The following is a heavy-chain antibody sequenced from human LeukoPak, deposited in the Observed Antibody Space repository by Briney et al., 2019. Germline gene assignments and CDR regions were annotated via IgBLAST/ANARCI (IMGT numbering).Heavy chain of an antibody. CDR1: GFTFSSYW. CDR2: IKQDGSEK. Sequence: GGSLRLSCAASGFTFSSYWMSWVRQAPGKGLEWVANIKQDGSEKYYVDSVKGRFTISRDNANNSLYLQMNSLRAEDTAVYYCARDTYYDFWSGYYSGGLDCWGQGTLVSVSS. CDR3: ARDTYYDFWSGYYSGGLDC. D-gene: IGHD3-3*01. V-gene: IGHV3-7*01. J-gene: IGHJ4*02.